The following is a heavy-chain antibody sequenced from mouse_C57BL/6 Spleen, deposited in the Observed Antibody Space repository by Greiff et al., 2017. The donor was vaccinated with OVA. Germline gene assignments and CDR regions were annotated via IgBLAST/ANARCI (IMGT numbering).Heavy chain of an antibody. J-gene: IGHJ1*03. V-gene: IGHV1-69*01. Sequence: VQLQQPGAELVMPGASVKLSCKASGYTFTSYWMHWVKQRPGQGLEWIGEIDPSDSYTNYNQKFKGKSTLTVDKSSSTAYMQLSSLTSEDSAVYYGARIYYSNPEWYFDVWGTGTTVTVSS. CDR3: ARIYYSNPEWYFDV. CDR2: IDPSDSYT. D-gene: IGHD2-5*01. CDR1: GYTFTSYW.